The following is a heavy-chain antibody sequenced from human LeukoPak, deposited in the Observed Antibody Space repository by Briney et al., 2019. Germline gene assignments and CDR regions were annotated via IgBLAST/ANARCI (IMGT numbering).Heavy chain of an antibody. CDR1: GFTFSSHW. CDR3: VRDVWYSYDY. D-gene: IGHD3-10*01. Sequence: TGGSLRLSCAASGFTFSSHWMSWVRQAAGKGLEWVAKINPDGSEKYFVDSVKGRFTISRDNAKNSLYLQMNSLRAEDTAVYYCVRDVWYSYDYWGQGTLVTDSS. V-gene: IGHV3-7*04. J-gene: IGHJ4*02. CDR2: INPDGSEK.